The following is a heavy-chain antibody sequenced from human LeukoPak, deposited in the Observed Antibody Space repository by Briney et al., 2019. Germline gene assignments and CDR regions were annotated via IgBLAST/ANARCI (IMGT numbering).Heavy chain of an antibody. CDR1: ILSFNMHG. V-gene: IGHV3-7*03. Sequence: GGSLRLSCVVSILSFNMHGMRWVRQAPGKGLEWLGNIKEDGTEKYYLDSVRGRFTLSRDNDKNSLYSQMQRLSAGHSRVYYCVRHYAGGTFNPDYWGQGTLVTVTS. J-gene: IGHJ4*02. CDR3: VRHYAGGTFNPDY. D-gene: IGHD3-16*01. CDR2: IKEDGTEK.